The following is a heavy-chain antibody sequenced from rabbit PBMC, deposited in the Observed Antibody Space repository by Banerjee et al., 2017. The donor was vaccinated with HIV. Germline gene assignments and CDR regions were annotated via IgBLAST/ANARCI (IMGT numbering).Heavy chain of an antibody. D-gene: IGHD4-1*01. V-gene: IGHV1S43*01. CDR3: ARDLAGVIGWNFDL. CDR1: GFDFSSYYY. J-gene: IGHJ4*01. CDR2: IDTSSGST. Sequence: QEQLVESGGGLVQPEGSLTLSCKASGFDFSSYYYMCWVRQAPGKGLELIACIDTSSGSTWYASWAKGRFTISKSTSLNTVDLKMTSLTAADTATYFCARDLAGVIGWNFDLWGPGTLVTVS.